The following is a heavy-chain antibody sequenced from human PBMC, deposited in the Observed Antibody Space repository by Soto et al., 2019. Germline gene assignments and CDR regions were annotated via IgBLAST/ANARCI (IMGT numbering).Heavy chain of an antibody. D-gene: IGHD3-10*01. J-gene: IGHJ4*02. Sequence: EVQLLESGGGLVQPGGSLRLSCAASEFTFSNYAMSWVRQAPGKGLEWVSEISAGGGSTYYADSVKGRFTISRDNSKSTLYLQMNGLRAEDTAVYYCAKDFRRRSGAWVYYYDYWGQGTLVTVSS. V-gene: IGHV3-23*01. CDR2: ISAGGGST. CDR3: AKDFRRRSGAWVYYYDY. CDR1: EFTFSNYA.